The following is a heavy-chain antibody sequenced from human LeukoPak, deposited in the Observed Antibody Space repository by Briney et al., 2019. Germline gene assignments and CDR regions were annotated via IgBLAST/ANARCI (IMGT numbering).Heavy chain of an antibody. CDR3: ARIGGHSGYDSEFFDY. V-gene: IGHV5-51*01. CDR2: IYPGDSDT. Sequence: RGESLKISCRGSGYTFTSYWIGWVRQMPGKGLEWMGIIYPGDSDTRYSPSFQGQVTISADKSISTAYLQWSSLKASDTAKYYCARIGGHSGYDSEFFDYWGQGTLVTVSS. CDR1: GYTFTSYW. J-gene: IGHJ4*02. D-gene: IGHD5-12*01.